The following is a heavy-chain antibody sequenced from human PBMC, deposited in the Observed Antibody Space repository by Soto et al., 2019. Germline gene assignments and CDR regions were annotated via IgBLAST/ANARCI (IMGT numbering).Heavy chain of an antibody. CDR2: INAGNGNT. D-gene: IGHD3-3*01. CDR1: GYTFTSYV. V-gene: IGHV1-3*05. CDR3: ASGAIFGNPGVY. J-gene: IGHJ4*02. Sequence: QVQLVQSGAEEKKPGASVKVSCKASGYTFTSYVMHWVRQAPGQRLEWMGWINAGNGNTKYSQKFRGRVTITRDTSATTAYMELSSLRSEDTAIYYCASGAIFGNPGVYWGQGTLVTVSS.